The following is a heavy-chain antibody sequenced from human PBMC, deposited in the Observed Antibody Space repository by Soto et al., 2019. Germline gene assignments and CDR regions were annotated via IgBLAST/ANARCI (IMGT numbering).Heavy chain of an antibody. CDR3: ARWGGRPRYCSGGSCYNAFDI. CDR1: GGSISSGGYS. CDR2: IYHSGST. D-gene: IGHD2-15*01. V-gene: IGHV4-30-2*01. J-gene: IGHJ3*02. Sequence: PSETLSLTCAVSGGSISSGGYSWSWIRQPPGKGLEWIGYIYHSGSTYYNPSLKSRVTISVDRSKNQFSLKLSSVTAADTAVYYCARWGGRPRYCSGGSCYNAFDIWGQGTMVTVSS.